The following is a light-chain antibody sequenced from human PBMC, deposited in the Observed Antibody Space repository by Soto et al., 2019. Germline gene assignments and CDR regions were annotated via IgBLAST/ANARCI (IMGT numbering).Light chain of an antibody. CDR2: ASS. CDR1: SSYVGGYNY. CDR3: SSYTGGTTLYV. Sequence: QSALTQPASVSGSPGQSITISCTGTSSYVGGYNYVSWYQHHAGKAPRLMIYASSNRPSGVSHRFSGSRSGNTASLTISGLQAEDEADSYCSSYTGGTTLYVFGTGTKLTLL. V-gene: IGLV2-14*01. J-gene: IGLJ1*01.